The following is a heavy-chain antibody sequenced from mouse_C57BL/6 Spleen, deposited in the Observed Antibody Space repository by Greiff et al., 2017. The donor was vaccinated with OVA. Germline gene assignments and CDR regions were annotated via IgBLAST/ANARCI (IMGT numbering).Heavy chain of an antibody. CDR1: GYSITSGYY. CDR3: AREGVYGYDGAWFAY. CDR2: ISYDGSN. J-gene: IGHJ3*01. D-gene: IGHD2-2*01. Sequence: DVQLQESGPGLVKPSQSLSLTCSVTGYSITSGYYWNWIRQFPGNKLEWMGYISYDGSNNYNPSLKNRISITRDPSKNQFFLQLNSVTTEDTATYYCAREGVYGYDGAWFAYWGQGTLVTVSA. V-gene: IGHV3-6*01.